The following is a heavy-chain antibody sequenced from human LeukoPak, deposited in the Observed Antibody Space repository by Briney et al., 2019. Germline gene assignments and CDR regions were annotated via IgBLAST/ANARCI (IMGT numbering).Heavy chain of an antibody. CDR2: ISAYNGNT. D-gene: IGHD2-2*01. V-gene: IGHV1-18*01. CDR3: ARVRSRYCSSTSCYGYYFDY. Sequence: GASVKVSCKASGYTFTSYGISWVRQAPGQGLEWMGWISAYNGNTNYAQKLQGRVTITTDESTSTAYMELSSLRSEDTAVYYCARVRSRYCSSTSCYGYYFDYWGQGTLVTVSS. J-gene: IGHJ4*02. CDR1: GYTFTSYG.